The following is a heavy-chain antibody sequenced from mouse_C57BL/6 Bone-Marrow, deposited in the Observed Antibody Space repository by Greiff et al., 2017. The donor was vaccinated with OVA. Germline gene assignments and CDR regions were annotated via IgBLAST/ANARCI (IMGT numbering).Heavy chain of an antibody. Sequence: VNVVESGPELVKPGASVKISCKASGYAFSSSWMNWVKQRPGKGLEWIGRIYPGDGDTNYNGKFKGKATLTADKSSSTAYMQLSSLTSEDSAVYFCAREGTTVVDWYFDVWGTGTTVTVSS. V-gene: IGHV1-82*01. D-gene: IGHD1-1*01. J-gene: IGHJ1*03. CDR3: AREGTTVVDWYFDV. CDR2: IYPGDGDT. CDR1: GYAFSSSW.